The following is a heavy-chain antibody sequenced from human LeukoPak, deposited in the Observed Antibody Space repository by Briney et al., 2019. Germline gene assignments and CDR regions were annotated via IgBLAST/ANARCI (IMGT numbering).Heavy chain of an antibody. J-gene: IGHJ6*03. CDR2: IWYDGSNK. CDR1: GFTFSSYG. V-gene: IGHV3-33*06. CDR3: AKDPNYYDSSGYYGAYYYYYMDV. D-gene: IGHD3-22*01. Sequence: GRFLRLSCAASGFTFSSYGMHWVRQAPGKGLEWVAVIWYDGSNKYYADSVKGRFTISRDNSKNTLYLQMNSLRPEDTAVYYCAKDPNYYDSSGYYGAYYYYYMDVWGKGTTVTVSS.